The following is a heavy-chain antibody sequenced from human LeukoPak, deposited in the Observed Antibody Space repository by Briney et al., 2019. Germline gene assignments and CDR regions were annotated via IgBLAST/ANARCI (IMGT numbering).Heavy chain of an antibody. CDR1: GGSISSSSYY. D-gene: IGHD3-10*01. CDR2: IYYSGST. CDR3: ARGVYGSGSYPYYYYMDV. Sequence: SETLSLTCTVSGGSISSSSYYWGWIRQPPGTGLEWIGSIYYSGSTNYNPSLKSRVTMSVDTSKNQFSLKLSSVTAADTAVYYCARGVYGSGSYPYYYYMDVWGKGTTVTISS. V-gene: IGHV4-39*07. J-gene: IGHJ6*03.